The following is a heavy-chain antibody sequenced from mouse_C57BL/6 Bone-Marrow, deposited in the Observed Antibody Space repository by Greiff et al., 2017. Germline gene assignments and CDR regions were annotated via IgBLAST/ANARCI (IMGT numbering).Heavy chain of an antibody. CDR3: TPTVAFDY. CDR1: GFNIKDYY. J-gene: IGHJ2*01. D-gene: IGHD1-1*01. V-gene: IGHV14-1*01. Sequence: VQLQQSGAELVRPGASVKLSCTASGFNIKDYYMHWVKQRPEQGLEWIGRIDPEDGDTEYAPKFQGKATMTADKSSNTAYLQLSSLTSEDTAVYYCTPTVAFDYWGQGTTLTVSS. CDR2: IDPEDGDT.